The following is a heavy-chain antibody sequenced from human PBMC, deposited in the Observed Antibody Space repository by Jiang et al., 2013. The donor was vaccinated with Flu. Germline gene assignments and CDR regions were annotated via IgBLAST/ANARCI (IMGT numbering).Heavy chain of an antibody. Sequence: SGAEVKKPGASVKISCMTSGYTFAEYFIHWVRQAPGQGLEWMGVNHIGPGTTDYAQKFQGRVTMTRDTSTSTVYMELSSLRSEDTAVYYCARIFGGGNSHDAFDIWGQGTMVTVSS. CDR2: NHIGPGTT. D-gene: IGHD4-23*01. CDR3: ARIFGGGNSHDAFDI. V-gene: IGHV1-46*01. J-gene: IGHJ3*02. CDR1: GYTFAEYF.